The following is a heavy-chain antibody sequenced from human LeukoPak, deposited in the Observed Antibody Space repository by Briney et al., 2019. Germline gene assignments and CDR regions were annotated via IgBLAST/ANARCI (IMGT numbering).Heavy chain of an antibody. CDR2: IKPDGSEK. Sequence: GGSLRLSCSASGFTFNAYWMSWVRQAPGKGLEWVANIKPDGSEKYYVDSVKGRLTISRDNAKNSLYLQMDSLRAEDTAVYYCTRGALRFFDSYYYMDVWGKGTTVTVSS. V-gene: IGHV3-7*01. CDR3: TRGALRFFDSYYYMDV. J-gene: IGHJ6*03. CDR1: GFTFNAYW. D-gene: IGHD3-3*01.